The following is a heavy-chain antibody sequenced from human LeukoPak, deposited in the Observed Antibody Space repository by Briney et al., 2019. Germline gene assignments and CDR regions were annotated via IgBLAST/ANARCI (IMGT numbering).Heavy chain of an antibody. D-gene: IGHD3-9*01. Sequence: SVKVSCKASGGTFSSYAISWVRQAPGQGLEWMGGIIPIFGTANYAQKFQGRVTITADKSTSTAYMELSSLRSEDTALFYCARAVYDILTHYYYYGMDVWGKGTTVTVSS. CDR2: IIPIFGTA. V-gene: IGHV1-69*06. CDR1: GGTFSSYA. CDR3: ARAVYDILTHYYYYGMDV. J-gene: IGHJ6*04.